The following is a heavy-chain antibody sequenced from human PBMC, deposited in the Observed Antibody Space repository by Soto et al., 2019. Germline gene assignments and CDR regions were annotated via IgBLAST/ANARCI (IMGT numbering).Heavy chain of an antibody. J-gene: IGHJ4*02. CDR3: AKETYSGPLDY. V-gene: IGHV3-30*18. CDR1: GFTFSSYG. CDR2: ISYDGSNK. D-gene: IGHD2-15*01. Sequence: QVQLVESGGGVVQPGRSLRLSCAASGFTFSSYGMHWVRQAAGKGLEWVAVISYDGSNKYYADSVKGRFTISRDNSKNTLYLQMNSLRAEDTAVYYCAKETYSGPLDYWGQRTLVTVSS.